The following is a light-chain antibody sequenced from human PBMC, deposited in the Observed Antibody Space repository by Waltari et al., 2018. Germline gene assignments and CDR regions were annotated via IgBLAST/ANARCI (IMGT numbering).Light chain of an antibody. CDR3: FLSYDGSWV. J-gene: IGLJ3*02. V-gene: IGLV7-46*01. CDR1: TGLVTSGHY. Sequence: QAVVTQEPSLTVSPGGTVTPTCASSTGLVTSGHYPYWFQQKPGQAPRTLIFTTRHTHPLPPARFSGFLLGGRAALTLSGAQPEDGAEYHCFLSYDGSWVFGGGTKLTVL. CDR2: TTR.